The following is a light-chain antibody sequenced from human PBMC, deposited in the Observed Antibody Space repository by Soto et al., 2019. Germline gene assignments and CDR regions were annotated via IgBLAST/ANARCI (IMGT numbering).Light chain of an antibody. CDR2: DAS. CDR3: QQRSDWPPSLT. V-gene: IGKV3-11*01. J-gene: IGKJ4*01. Sequence: VLTQSPATLSLSPGERASLSCRASQCLSSYLAWYQQIPGQPPRLLIYDASNRATGIPARFSGSGSGTDFTLTISSLEPEDFAVYYCQQRSDWPPSLTFGGGTKVDIK. CDR1: QCLSSY.